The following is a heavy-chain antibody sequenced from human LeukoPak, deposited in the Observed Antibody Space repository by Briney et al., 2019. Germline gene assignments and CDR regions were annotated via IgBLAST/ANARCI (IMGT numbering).Heavy chain of an antibody. D-gene: IGHD6-19*01. CDR2: LTTGPSGS. CDR1: GESVSSINGA. Sequence: SQTLSVTCAISGESVSSINGAWNWIRQSPSRGLECWEGLTTGPSGSDYALSVKGRITINPDTSRNQYSLQLDSVTPEDSAVYYCARDVGTTGWYTFDYWGQGTLVTVSS. CDR3: ARDVGTTGWYTFDY. J-gene: IGHJ4*02. V-gene: IGHV6-1*01.